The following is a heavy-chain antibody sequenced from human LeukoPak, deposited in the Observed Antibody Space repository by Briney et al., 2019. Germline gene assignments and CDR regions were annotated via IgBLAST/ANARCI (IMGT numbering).Heavy chain of an antibody. D-gene: IGHD6-13*01. CDR2: IYYSGST. V-gene: IGHV4-39*07. J-gene: IGHJ4*02. Sequence: PSETLSLTCAVYGGSFSSYYWGWIRQPPGKGLEWIGSIYYSGSTYYNPSLKSRVTISVDTSKNQFSLKLSSVTAADTAVYYCARDGADIAAAGYWGQGTLVTVSS. CDR1: GGSFSSYY. CDR3: ARDGADIAAAGY.